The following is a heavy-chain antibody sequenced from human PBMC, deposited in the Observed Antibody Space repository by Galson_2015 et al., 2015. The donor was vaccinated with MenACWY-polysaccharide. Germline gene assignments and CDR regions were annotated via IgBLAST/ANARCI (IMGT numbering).Heavy chain of an antibody. Sequence: PLRLSCAAPGFTFSGYWLTWARQAPGKGLEWVANIKQDGSEKNYVDSVEGRFTISRDNAKNSLYLQMNSLRAEDTAVYYCARGRITIGPWGQGTLVTVSS. J-gene: IGHJ5*02. CDR2: IKQDGSEK. CDR1: GFTFSGYW. D-gene: IGHD3-3*01. CDR3: ARGRITIGP. V-gene: IGHV3-7*01.